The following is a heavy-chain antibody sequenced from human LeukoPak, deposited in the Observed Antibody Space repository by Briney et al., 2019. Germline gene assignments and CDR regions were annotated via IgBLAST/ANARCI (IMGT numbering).Heavy chain of an antibody. D-gene: IGHD2-2*01. Sequence: SETLSLTCTVSGGSMNDHYWTWIRQPPEKGLELIGHIYSSGTTAYTPSLKSRVTMSIDTSRNQFSLNVFSVTAADSAVYYCARFNSVCSEASCYVHYWGQGILVIVSS. J-gene: IGHJ4*02. V-gene: IGHV4-59*11. CDR2: IYSSGTT. CDR1: GGSMNDHY. CDR3: ARFNSVCSEASCYVHY.